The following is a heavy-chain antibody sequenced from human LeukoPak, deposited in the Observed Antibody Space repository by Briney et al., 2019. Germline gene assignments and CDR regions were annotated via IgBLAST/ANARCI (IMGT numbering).Heavy chain of an antibody. V-gene: IGHV4-34*01. J-gene: IGHJ6*03. CDR1: GGSFSGYY. D-gene: IGHD2-2*01. CDR2: INHSGST. CDR3: ARGRTGVVVVPAARYYMDV. Sequence: SETLSLTCAVYGGSFSGYYWSWIRQPPGKGLEWIGEINHSGSTNYNPSLKSRVTISVDTSKNQFSLKLSSVTAADTAVYYCARGRTGVVVVPAARYYMDVWGKGNTVTVSS.